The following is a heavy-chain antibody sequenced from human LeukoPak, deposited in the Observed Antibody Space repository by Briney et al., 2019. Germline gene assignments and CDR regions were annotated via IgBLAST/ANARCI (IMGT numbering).Heavy chain of an antibody. CDR3: ARRSGSYPRYFDY. D-gene: IGHD1-26*01. J-gene: IGHJ4*02. V-gene: IGHV4-39*01. CDR2: IYYTGST. Sequence: PSETLSLTCTVSGGSISSSSYYWGWIRQPPGKGPEWIGSIYYTGSTYNNPSLNSRVTISVDTAKTQFSLKLSSVTAADTAVYYCARRSGSYPRYFDYWGQGTLVTVSS. CDR1: GGSISSSSYY.